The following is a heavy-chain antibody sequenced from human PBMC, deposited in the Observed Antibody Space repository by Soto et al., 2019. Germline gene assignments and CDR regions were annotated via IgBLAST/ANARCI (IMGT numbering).Heavy chain of an antibody. D-gene: IGHD3-10*01. V-gene: IGHV3-53*01. CDR1: GFTVSSNY. J-gene: IGHJ4*02. Sequence: GGSLRLSCAASGFTVSSNYINWVRQAPGKGLEWVSVIYSGGSTDYADSVKGRFTISRDNSKNTLYLQMNSLRAEDTAVYYCARDPVWFGELDYWGQGTLVTVSS. CDR3: ARDPVWFGELDY. CDR2: IYSGGST.